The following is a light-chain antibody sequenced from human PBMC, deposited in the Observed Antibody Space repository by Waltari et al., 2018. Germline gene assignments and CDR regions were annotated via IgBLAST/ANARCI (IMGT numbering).Light chain of an antibody. CDR2: EGS. CDR3: CSYAGIGTLYV. V-gene: IGLV2-23*01. Sequence: QSALTQPASVSGSPGQSITISCTGTSSDVGSYNLVSCYQQDPGHAPQPMIYEGSKRPSGVSNRFSGSKSGNTASLTISGLQAEDEADYYCCSYAGIGTLYVFGTGTKVTVL. CDR1: SSDVGSYNL. J-gene: IGLJ1*01.